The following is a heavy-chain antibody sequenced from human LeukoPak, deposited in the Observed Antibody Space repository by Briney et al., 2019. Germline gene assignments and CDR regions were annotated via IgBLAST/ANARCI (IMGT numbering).Heavy chain of an antibody. CDR1: GYTFTGYY. J-gene: IGHJ4*02. CDR2: INPNSGGT. D-gene: IGHD6-19*01. V-gene: IGHV1-2*02. CDR3: ARDTGSGWYDY. Sequence: GASVKVSCKASGYTFTGYYMHWVRQAPGQGLEWMGWINPNSGGTNYAQKFQGRVTMTRDTSISTAYMELSRLRSGDAAVYYCARDTGSGWYDYWGQGTLVTVSS.